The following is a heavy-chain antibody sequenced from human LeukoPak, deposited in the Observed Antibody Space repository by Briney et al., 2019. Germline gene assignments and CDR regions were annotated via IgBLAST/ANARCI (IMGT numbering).Heavy chain of an antibody. Sequence: GRSLRLSCAASGFTFSSYAMHWGRQAPGNGLEWVAVISYDGSNKYYADSVKGRFTISRDNSKNTLYLQMNSLRAEDTAVYYCAQAYDILTGYDYWGQGTLVTVSS. CDR2: ISYDGSNK. CDR3: AQAYDILTGYDY. V-gene: IGHV3-30*04. D-gene: IGHD3-9*01. CDR1: GFTFSSYA. J-gene: IGHJ4*02.